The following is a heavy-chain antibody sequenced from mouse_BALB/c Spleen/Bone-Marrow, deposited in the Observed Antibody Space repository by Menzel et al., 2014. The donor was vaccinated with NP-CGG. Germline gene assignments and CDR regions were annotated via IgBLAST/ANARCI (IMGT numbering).Heavy chain of an antibody. Sequence: EVQVVESGTVLARPGAAVKMSCKASGYTFSNYWMHWLKQRPGQGLEWIGTIHPGNSDTTYNQKFKDKAKLTAVTSTSTAYMELSSLTNEDSAVYYCTTLARNNFDYWGQGPTLTVSS. CDR2: IHPGNSDT. V-gene: IGHV1-5*01. D-gene: IGHD3-1*01. CDR3: TTLARNNFDY. J-gene: IGHJ2*01. CDR1: GYTFSNYW.